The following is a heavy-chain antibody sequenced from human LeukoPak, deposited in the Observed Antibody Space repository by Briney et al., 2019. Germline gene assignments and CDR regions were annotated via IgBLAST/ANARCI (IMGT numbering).Heavy chain of an antibody. Sequence: SETLSLTSAVYGGSFSGYYWSWIRKPPGKGRGWIREINHSGSTNYNPSLKSRVTISVDTSKNQFSLKLSSVTAADTAVYYCARGYSSGWALDYWGQGTLVTVSS. CDR3: ARGYSSGWALDY. D-gene: IGHD6-19*01. CDR2: INHSGST. J-gene: IGHJ4*02. V-gene: IGHV4-34*01. CDR1: GGSFSGYY.